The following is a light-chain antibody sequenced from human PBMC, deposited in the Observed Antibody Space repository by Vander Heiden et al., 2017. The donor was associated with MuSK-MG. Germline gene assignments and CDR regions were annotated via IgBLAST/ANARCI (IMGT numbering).Light chain of an antibody. CDR2: AAS. CDR3: QQSYSTPFT. CDR1: QSISSY. J-gene: IGKJ3*01. Sequence: QMPQSPSSLSASVGDRVTITCRASQSISSYLNWYQQKPGKAPKLLIYAASSLQSGVPSRFSGSGSGTDFTLTISSLQPEDFATYYCQQSYSTPFTFRPGTKVDIK. V-gene: IGKV1-39*01.